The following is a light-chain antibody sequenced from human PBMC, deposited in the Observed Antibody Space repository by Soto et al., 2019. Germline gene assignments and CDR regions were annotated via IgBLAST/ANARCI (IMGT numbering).Light chain of an antibody. CDR2: AAY. CDR3: QQYEDRPLT. V-gene: IGKV1-27*01. CDR1: QDIRNY. J-gene: IGKJ4*01. Sequence: DIQMTQSQSSLSASVGDRVTITCRARQDIRNYLVWYQQKPGKVPKLLIYAAYTLRPGVPSRFSGSGSGTDFTLTSSSLQPEDVATYYCQQYEDRPLTFGGGTRV.